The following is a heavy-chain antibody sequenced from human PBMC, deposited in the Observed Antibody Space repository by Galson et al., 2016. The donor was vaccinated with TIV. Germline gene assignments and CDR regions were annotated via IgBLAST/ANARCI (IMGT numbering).Heavy chain of an antibody. V-gene: IGHV3-33*01. CDR3: ARVDTKDVTTTWYFDL. CDR1: GFTFSSYG. Sequence: SLRLSCAASGFTFSSYGMHWVRQAPGKGLDWVAIIWYDGSNEYYADSVKGRFTISRDNSKNTLYLQMNSLRAEDTAVYYCARVDTKDVTTTWYFDLWGRGTLVTVSS. CDR2: IWYDGSNE. D-gene: IGHD4-17*01. J-gene: IGHJ2*01.